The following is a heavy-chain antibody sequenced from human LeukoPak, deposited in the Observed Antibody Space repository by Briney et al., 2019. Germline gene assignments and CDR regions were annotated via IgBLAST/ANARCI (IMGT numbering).Heavy chain of an antibody. D-gene: IGHD2-21*01. CDR1: XXTFXXXA. V-gene: IGHV3-23*01. J-gene: IGHJ3*02. CDR2: ISGSGGST. Sequence: RLXXAXXXXTFXXXAMXXXRXXXXXXXXXVSXISGSGGSTYYADSVKGRFTISRDNSKNTLYLQMNSLRAEDTAVYYCAKDQVISGSEASDIWGQGTMVTVSS. CDR3: AKDQVISGSEASDI.